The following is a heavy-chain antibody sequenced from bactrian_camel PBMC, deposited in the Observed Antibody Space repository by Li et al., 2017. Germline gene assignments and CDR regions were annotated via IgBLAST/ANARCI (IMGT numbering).Heavy chain of an antibody. Sequence: QVQLVESGGGSVQAGEHLTLSCVATVRVRHTYSMGWFRQAQGKGREGIASIDSDGKTDYADSVKGRFTISTDNGKHTLYLQMNNLKPEDTAMYYCAADPSASRLWVEADWGYWGQGTQVTVS. CDR1: VRVRHTYS. V-gene: IGHV3S53*01. CDR3: AADPSASRLWVEADWGY. CDR2: IDSDGKT. D-gene: IGHD5*01. J-gene: IGHJ4*01.